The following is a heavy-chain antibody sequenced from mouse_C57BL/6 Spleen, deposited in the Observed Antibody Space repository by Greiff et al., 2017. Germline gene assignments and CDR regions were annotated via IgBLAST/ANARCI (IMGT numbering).Heavy chain of an antibody. CDR2: ISSGGSYT. CDR1: GFTFSSYG. Sequence: DVMLVESGGDLVKPGGSLKLSCAASGFTFSSYGMSWVRQTPDKRLEWVATISSGGSYTYYPDSVKGRFTISRDNAKNNLYLQMSSLKSEDTAMYYCARRDDGRFAYWGQGTLVTVSA. D-gene: IGHD2-3*01. V-gene: IGHV5-6*02. J-gene: IGHJ3*01. CDR3: ARRDDGRFAY.